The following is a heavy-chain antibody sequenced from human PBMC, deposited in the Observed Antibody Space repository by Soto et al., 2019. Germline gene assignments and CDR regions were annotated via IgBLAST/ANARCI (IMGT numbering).Heavy chain of an antibody. V-gene: IGHV3-21*01. CDR2: ITSGARYM. CDR3: VREGIGNYGAGFD. CDR1: GFTFSDHP. D-gene: IGHD3-16*01. J-gene: IGHJ4*02. Sequence: GGSLRLSCAASGFTFSDHPMLWVRQAPGEGLEWVSSITSGARYMYYADSVKGRFTISRDNVEKSLYLQMSSLTAEDTAVYYCVREGIGNYGAGFDWGQGTLVTVSS.